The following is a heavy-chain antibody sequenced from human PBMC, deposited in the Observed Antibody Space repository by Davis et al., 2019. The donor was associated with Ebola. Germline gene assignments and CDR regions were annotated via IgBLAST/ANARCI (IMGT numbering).Heavy chain of an antibody. CDR2: IYYNGRT. V-gene: IGHV4-31*03. Sequence: SETLSLTCTVSGGSISSGGYYWSWIRQYPGKGLEWIGYIYYNGRTNYNPSLKSRVTISVDTSKNQFSLKLNSVTAADTAVYYCARDSPCGGDCPFQHWGQGTLVTVSS. CDR3: ARDSPCGGDCPFQH. J-gene: IGHJ1*01. CDR1: GGSISSGGYY. D-gene: IGHD2-21*01.